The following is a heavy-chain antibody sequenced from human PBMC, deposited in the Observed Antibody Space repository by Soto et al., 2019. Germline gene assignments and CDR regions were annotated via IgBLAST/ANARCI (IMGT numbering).Heavy chain of an antibody. CDR3: ARVSGSWLNF. Sequence: GGSLKTYLKRSGYGFKTYWNSWVGQMCGKGLDGMGRIDPNDSYTKYSPSFQGHVIISADKSISTAYLQWSDLKATDTAIYYWARVSGSWLNFWGKGPRVTV. CDR1: GYGFKTYW. J-gene: IGHJ4*02. D-gene: IGHD3-10*01. V-gene: IGHV5-10-1*01. CDR2: IDPNDSYT.